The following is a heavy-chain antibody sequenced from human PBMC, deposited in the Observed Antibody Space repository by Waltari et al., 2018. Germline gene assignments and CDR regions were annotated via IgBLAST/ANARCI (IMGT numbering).Heavy chain of an antibody. CDR3: ARREGPEGYTAMVRTLDY. CDR2: INPNSGGT. CDR1: GYTFTGYY. J-gene: IGHJ4*02. Sequence: QVQLVQSGAEVKKPGASVKVSCKASGYTFTGYYMHWVRQAPGQGLEWMGWINPNSGGTNYAQKFQGRVTMTRDTSISTAYMELSRLRSDDTAVYYCARREGPEGYTAMVRTLDYWGQGTLVTVSS. D-gene: IGHD5-18*01. V-gene: IGHV1-2*02.